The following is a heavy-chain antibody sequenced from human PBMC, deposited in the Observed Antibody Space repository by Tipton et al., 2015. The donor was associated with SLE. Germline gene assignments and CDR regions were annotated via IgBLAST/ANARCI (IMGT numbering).Heavy chain of an antibody. CDR3: AKEAGDYCGGDCHLFP. CDR2: IYTSGST. V-gene: IGHV4-4*07. J-gene: IGHJ5*02. Sequence: TLSLTCAVYGGSFSGYYWSWIRQPAGKGLEWIGRIYTSGSTNYNPSLKSRVTISVDTSKNQFSLKLSSVTAADTAVYYCAKEAGDYCGGDCHLFPWGQGTLVTVSS. D-gene: IGHD2-21*01. CDR1: GGSFSGYY.